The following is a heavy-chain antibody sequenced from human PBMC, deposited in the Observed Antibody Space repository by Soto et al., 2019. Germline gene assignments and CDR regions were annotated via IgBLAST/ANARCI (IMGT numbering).Heavy chain of an antibody. CDR2: ISWNSGSI. D-gene: IGHD2-15*01. V-gene: IGHV3-9*01. CDR1: GFTFSSYA. J-gene: IGHJ4*02. Sequence: PGGSLRLSCAASGFTFSSYAMSWVRQAPGKGLEWVSGISWNSGSIGYADSVKGRFTISRDNAKNSLYLQMNSLRAEDTALYYCAKDSCSGGSCYSDYWGQGTLVTVSS. CDR3: AKDSCSGGSCYSDY.